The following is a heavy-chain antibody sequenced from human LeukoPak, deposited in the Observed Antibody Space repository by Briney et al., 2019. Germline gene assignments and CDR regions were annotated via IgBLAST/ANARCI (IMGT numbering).Heavy chain of an antibody. J-gene: IGHJ4*02. Sequence: PGGSLRLSCAASGFTFSSYSMNWVRQSPGKGLEWVSAITGGGGTTDYAVSVKGRFTISRDNSKNTLYLQMNSLRAEDRAIYYCARASGSSGYYQLPIDYWGQGTLVTVSS. V-gene: IGHV3-23*01. CDR1: GFTFSSYS. CDR3: ARASGSSGYYQLPIDY. D-gene: IGHD3-22*01. CDR2: ITGGGGTT.